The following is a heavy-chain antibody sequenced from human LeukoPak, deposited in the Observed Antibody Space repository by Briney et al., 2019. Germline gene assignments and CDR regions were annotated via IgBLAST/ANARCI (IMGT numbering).Heavy chain of an antibody. V-gene: IGHV3-53*01. Sequence: GGSLRLSCAASGFIFNSYWMNWLRQAPGKGLEWVSVIYGGGNIYYADSVKGRFTISRDNSKNTLYLQMNSLRAEDTAVYYCARGAGYNYPYYFDYWGQGTLVTVSS. J-gene: IGHJ4*02. CDR1: GFIFNSYW. D-gene: IGHD5-24*01. CDR3: ARGAGYNYPYYFDY. CDR2: IYGGGNI.